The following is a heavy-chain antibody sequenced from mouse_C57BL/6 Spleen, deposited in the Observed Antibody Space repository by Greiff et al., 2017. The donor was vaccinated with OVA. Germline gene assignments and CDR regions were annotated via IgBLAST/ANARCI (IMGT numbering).Heavy chain of an antibody. D-gene: IGHD1-1*01. V-gene: IGHV1-62-2*01. CDR1: GYTFTEYT. Sequence: VQLQQSGAELVKPGASVKLSCKASGYTFTEYTIHWVKQRPGQGLEWIGWFYPGSGSIKYNEKFKDKATLTAYKSSSTVYMELRRLTSEDSAVYFCARHEEVYYYGSSYYFDYWGQGTTLTVSS. J-gene: IGHJ2*01. CDR3: ARHEEVYYYGSSYYFDY. CDR2: FYPGSGSI.